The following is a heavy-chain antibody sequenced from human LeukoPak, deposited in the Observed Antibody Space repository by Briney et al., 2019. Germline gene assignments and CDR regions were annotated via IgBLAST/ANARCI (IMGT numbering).Heavy chain of an antibody. CDR2: IWYDGSNK. CDR1: GFTFSSYG. V-gene: IGHV3-33*01. Sequence: GGSLRLSCAASGFTFSSYGMHWVRQAPGKGLEWVAVIWYDGSNKYYADSVKGRFTISRDNSKNTLYLQMNSLRAEDTAVYYCARDRGDYGDYVAYYYGMDVWGQGTTVTVSS. J-gene: IGHJ6*02. D-gene: IGHD4-17*01. CDR3: ARDRGDYGDYVAYYYGMDV.